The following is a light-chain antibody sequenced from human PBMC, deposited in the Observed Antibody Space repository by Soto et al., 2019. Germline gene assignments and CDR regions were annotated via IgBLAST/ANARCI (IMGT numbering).Light chain of an antibody. CDR2: ATS. Sequence: DIQMTQSPSSLSASVGDRVTIACLASQSIRGYLNWYQQKPGKPPKLLIYATSNLQSGVPSRFSGSGSGTDFTLTITGLQPEDLATSYCQQSNSNPRYTFGQGTKLEIK. CDR1: QSIRGY. CDR3: QQSNSNPRYT. V-gene: IGKV1-39*01. J-gene: IGKJ2*01.